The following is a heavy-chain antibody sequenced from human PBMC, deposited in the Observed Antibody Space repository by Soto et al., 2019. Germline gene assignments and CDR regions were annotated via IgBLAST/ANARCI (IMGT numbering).Heavy chain of an antibody. J-gene: IGHJ4*02. CDR3: TPLASGHYGYDF. D-gene: IGHD3-3*01. CDR2: IKTKSSGGTT. CDR1: GFAFSDAS. Sequence: DVQLVESGGDLVKPGGSLRLSCAASGFAFSDASMSWVRQAPGKGLEWVGRIKTKSSGGTTDYAAPVKGRFTISRDDSKNTVYLQMDSLNAEHTAVYSCTPLASGHYGYDFWGQGTLVTVSS. V-gene: IGHV3-15*01.